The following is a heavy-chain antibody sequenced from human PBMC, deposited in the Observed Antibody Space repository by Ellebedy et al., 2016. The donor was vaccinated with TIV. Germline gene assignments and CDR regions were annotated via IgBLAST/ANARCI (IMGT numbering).Heavy chain of an antibody. J-gene: IGHJ6*02. Sequence: AASVKVSCKVSGYTLTELSMHWARQAPGKGLEWMGGFDPEDGETIYAQKFQGRVTMTEDTSTDTAYMELSSLRSEDTAVYYCATVGGARRSYYYYGMDVWGQGTTVTVSS. V-gene: IGHV1-24*01. CDR2: FDPEDGET. CDR3: ATVGGARRSYYYYGMDV. D-gene: IGHD1-26*01. CDR1: GYTLTELS.